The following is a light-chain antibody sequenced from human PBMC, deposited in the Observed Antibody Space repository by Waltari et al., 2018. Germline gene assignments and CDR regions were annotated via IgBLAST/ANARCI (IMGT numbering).Light chain of an antibody. J-gene: IGLJ3*02. CDR3: SSYAGSNNVV. CDR2: EVR. CDR1: STDVGGYND. V-gene: IGLV2-8*01. Sequence: HSALTQPPLASGPPGQPSTISRTRTSTDVGGYNDVSWYQQHPGKAPKLMIYEVRKPPSGVPDRFSGSKSGNTSSLTVSGLQAEDEADYYCSSYAGSNNVVFGGGTKLTVL.